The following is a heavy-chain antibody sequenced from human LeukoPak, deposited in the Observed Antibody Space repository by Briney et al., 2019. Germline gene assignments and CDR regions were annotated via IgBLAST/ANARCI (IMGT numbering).Heavy chain of an antibody. J-gene: IGHJ4*02. Sequence: GGSLRLSCAASGFTFSSYSMNWVRQAPGKGLEWVSYISSSSSTIYYADSVTGRFTISRDNAKNSLYLQMNSLRAEDTAVYYCARAGSGYEDGFDYWGQGTLVTVSS. D-gene: IGHD5-12*01. CDR3: ARAGSGYEDGFDY. CDR2: ISSSSSTI. V-gene: IGHV3-48*01. CDR1: GFTFSSYS.